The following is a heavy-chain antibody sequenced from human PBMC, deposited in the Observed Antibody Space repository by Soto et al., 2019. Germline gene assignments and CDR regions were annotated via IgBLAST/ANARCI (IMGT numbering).Heavy chain of an antibody. D-gene: IGHD3-10*02. Sequence: QITLKESGPTLVKPTQTLTLTCTLSGFSISTSGEGVGWIRQPPGKALEWLGVIYWDDDKRYSPSLRSRLTITKDTSKNQVVLTMTNVDPVDTATYYCAHRDSNTYYVFDYWGQGTLVTVSS. CDR3: AHRDSNTYYVFDY. V-gene: IGHV2-5*02. CDR2: IYWDDDK. J-gene: IGHJ4*02. CDR1: GFSISTSGEG.